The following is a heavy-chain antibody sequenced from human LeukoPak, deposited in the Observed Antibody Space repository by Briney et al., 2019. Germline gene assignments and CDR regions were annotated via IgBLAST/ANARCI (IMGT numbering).Heavy chain of an antibody. CDR2: TSSSSSYI. V-gene: IGHV3-21*01. J-gene: IGHJ4*02. CDR1: GFTFSDYY. D-gene: IGHD3-22*01. CDR3: ARDRGAYDSSGYPMGDFDY. Sequence: PGGSLRLSCAASGFTFSDYYMNWVRQAPGKGLEWVSSTSSSSSYIYYADSVKGRFTISRDNAKNSLYLQMNSLRAGDTAVYYCARDRGAYDSSGYPMGDFDYWGQGTLVTVSS.